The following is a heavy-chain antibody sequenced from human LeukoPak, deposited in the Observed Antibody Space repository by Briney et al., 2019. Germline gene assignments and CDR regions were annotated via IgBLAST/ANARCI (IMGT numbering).Heavy chain of an antibody. CDR2: TYYRSKWYY. V-gene: IGHV6-1*01. Sequence: SQTLSLTCAISGDSVSSKIVAWNWIRQSPSRGLEWLGRTYYRSKWYYDYAVSMKSRLTINPDTSKNQFSLQLNSVTPEDAAVYYCARGAVAEFDYWGQGTLVTVSP. J-gene: IGHJ4*02. CDR3: ARGAVAEFDY. CDR1: GDSVSSKIVA. D-gene: IGHD6-19*01.